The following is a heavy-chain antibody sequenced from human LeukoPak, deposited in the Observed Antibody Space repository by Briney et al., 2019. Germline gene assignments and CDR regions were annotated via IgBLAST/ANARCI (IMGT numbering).Heavy chain of an antibody. CDR2: INPNSGGT. CDR1: GHTFTGYY. CDR3: ARGGPKNIKGGYYYYYYMDV. D-gene: IGHD1/OR15-1a*01. J-gene: IGHJ6*03. Sequence: ASVKVSCKASGHTFTGYYMHWVRQAPGQGREWMGWINPNSGGTNYAQKFQGRVTMTRDTSISTAYMELSRLRSDDTAVYYCARGGPKNIKGGYYYYYYMDVWGKGTTVTVSS. V-gene: IGHV1-2*02.